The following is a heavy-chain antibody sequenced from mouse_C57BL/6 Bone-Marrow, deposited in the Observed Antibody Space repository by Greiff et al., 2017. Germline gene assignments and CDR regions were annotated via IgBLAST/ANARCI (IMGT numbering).Heavy chain of an antibody. CDR3: ARNYYYGSSRFFDY. CDR2: IRNKANGYTT. CDR1: GFTFTDYY. V-gene: IGHV7-3*01. D-gene: IGHD1-1*01. J-gene: IGHJ2*01. Sequence: EVKLQESGGGLVQPGGSLSLSCAASGFTFTDYYMSWVRQPPGKALEWLGFIRNKANGYTTEYSASVKGRFTISRDNSQSILYLQMNALRAEDSATYYCARNYYYGSSRFFDYWGQGTTLTVSS.